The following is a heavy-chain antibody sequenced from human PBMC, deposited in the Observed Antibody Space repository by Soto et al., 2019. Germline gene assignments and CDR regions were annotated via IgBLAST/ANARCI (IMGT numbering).Heavy chain of an antibody. V-gene: IGHV4-34*01. D-gene: IGHD6-13*01. CDR2: INHSGST. J-gene: IGHJ6*02. CDR3: ARVVSYSSSWYYYYYYYGMDV. Sequence: SETLSLTCTVSGGSISSYYWSWIRQPPGKGLEWIGEINHSGSTNYNPSLKSRVTISVDTSKNQFSLKLSSVTAADTAVYYCARVVSYSSSWYYYYYYYGMDVWGQGTTVTVSS. CDR1: GGSISSYY.